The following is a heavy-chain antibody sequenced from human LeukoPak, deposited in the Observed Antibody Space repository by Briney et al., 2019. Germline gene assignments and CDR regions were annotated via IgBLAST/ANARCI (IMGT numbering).Heavy chain of an antibody. D-gene: IGHD5-12*01. Sequence: GESLQISCKASGYSFTSFWIGWVRKMPGRGLEWMGIMYPGDSDTRFSPSFQGQVTISADKSISTAYLQWNSLKASDTAMYYCARHLFSLVAAIEGAFDIWGQGTMVTVSS. CDR1: GYSFTSFW. J-gene: IGHJ3*02. CDR3: ARHLFSLVAAIEGAFDI. V-gene: IGHV5-51*01. CDR2: MYPGDSDT.